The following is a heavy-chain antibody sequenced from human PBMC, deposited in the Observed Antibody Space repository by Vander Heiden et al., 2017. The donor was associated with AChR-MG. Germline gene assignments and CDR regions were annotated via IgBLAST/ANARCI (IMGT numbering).Heavy chain of an antibody. CDR3: ARLVGWGHRSYWYFDL. Sequence: EVQLVQSGAEVKKPGESLKISCKGSGYSFNSYWIAWVPQMPGKALEGLGLIYPVDSDTRYSPSFQGQVTISADKSISTAYLQWSSLKASDTAMYYCARLVGWGHRSYWYFDLWGRGTLVTVSS. J-gene: IGHJ2*01. D-gene: IGHD2-15*01. CDR2: IYPVDSDT. V-gene: IGHV5-51*01. CDR1: GYSFNSYW.